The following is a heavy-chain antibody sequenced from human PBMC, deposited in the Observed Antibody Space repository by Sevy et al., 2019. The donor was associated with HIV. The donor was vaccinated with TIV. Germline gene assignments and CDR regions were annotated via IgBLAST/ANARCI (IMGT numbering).Heavy chain of an antibody. V-gene: IGHV3-33*01. J-gene: IGHJ6*02. D-gene: IGHD2-15*01. Sequence: GESLKISCAASGFTFSSYGMHWVRQAPGKGLEWVAVIWYDGSNKYYADSVKGRFTISRDNSKNTLYLQMNSLRAEDTAVYYCARDPTFCSGGSCYSGHYYYYGMDVWGQGTTVTVSS. CDR2: IWYDGSNK. CDR1: GFTFSSYG. CDR3: ARDPTFCSGGSCYSGHYYYYGMDV.